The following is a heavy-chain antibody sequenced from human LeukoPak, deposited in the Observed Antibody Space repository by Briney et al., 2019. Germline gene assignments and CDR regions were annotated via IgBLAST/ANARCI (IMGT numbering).Heavy chain of an antibody. CDR3: ARTLSEYSSSSLGY. V-gene: IGHV4-59*01. D-gene: IGHD6-6*01. CDR1: GGSISSYH. Sequence: SETPSLTCTVSGGSISSYHWSWIRQPPGKGLGWIGYIYYSGSTNYNPSLKSRVTISVDTSKNQFSLKLSSVTAADTAVYYCARTLSEYSSSSLGYWGQGTLVTVSS. CDR2: IYYSGST. J-gene: IGHJ4*02.